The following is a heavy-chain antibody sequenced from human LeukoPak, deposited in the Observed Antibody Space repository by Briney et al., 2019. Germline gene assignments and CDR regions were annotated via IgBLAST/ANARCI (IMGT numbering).Heavy chain of an antibody. CDR3: ARDYYDSSGYYYENRRAFDI. Sequence: SETLSLTCTVSGGSIGSYYWSWIRQPAGKGLEWIGRIYTSGSTNYNPSLKSRVTMSVDTSKNQFSLKLSSVTAADTAVYYCARDYYDSSGYYYENRRAFDIWGQGTMVTVSS. CDR2: IYTSGST. J-gene: IGHJ3*02. V-gene: IGHV4-4*07. D-gene: IGHD3-22*01. CDR1: GGSIGSYY.